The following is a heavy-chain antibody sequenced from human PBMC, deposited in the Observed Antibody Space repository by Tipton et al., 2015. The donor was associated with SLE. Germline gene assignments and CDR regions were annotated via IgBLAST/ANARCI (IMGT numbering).Heavy chain of an antibody. V-gene: IGHV4-59*11. CDR2: IHYSGTT. Sequence: TLSLTCTVSGGSITNHYWYWIRQPPGKGLEWIGYIHYSGTTHDNPSLKSRVTMSVDMSKNQFSLRLTSVTAADTAVYYCARDRSSGLATLCKYWGQGTLVTVSS. CDR3: ARDRSSGLATLCKY. D-gene: IGHD5-12*01. J-gene: IGHJ4*02. CDR1: GGSITNHY.